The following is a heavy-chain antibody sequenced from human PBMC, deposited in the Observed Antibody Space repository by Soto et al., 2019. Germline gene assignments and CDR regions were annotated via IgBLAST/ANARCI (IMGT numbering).Heavy chain of an antibody. J-gene: IGHJ4*02. V-gene: IGHV3-9*01. CDR1: GFRFEQYV. CDR2: VSPTGDTV. Sequence: VQVVASGGGLVQPGRSLRLSCAVSGFRFEQYVMHWVRQAPGKGLECVSTVSPTGDTVAYADSVECRFTVSRDNAKNSLYLQMNSLKCDDTAFYYCLKGAPSGSIDDWGQGTLVTVSS. CDR3: LKGAPSGSIDD. D-gene: IGHD3-10*01.